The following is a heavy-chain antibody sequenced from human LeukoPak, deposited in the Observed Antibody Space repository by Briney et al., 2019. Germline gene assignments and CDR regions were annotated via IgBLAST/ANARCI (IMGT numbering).Heavy chain of an antibody. Sequence: ASVKVSCKSSGYTFTGPYMHWMRQAPGQGLEWMGWINPNSGVTNYAQKFQGRVTMTRDTSISTAYMELSRLRSDDTAVYYCARDPTLRYYFDYWGQGTLVTVSS. V-gene: IGHV1-2*02. CDR3: ARDPTLRYYFDY. J-gene: IGHJ4*02. CDR1: GYTFTGPY. CDR2: INPNSGVT. D-gene: IGHD3-10*01.